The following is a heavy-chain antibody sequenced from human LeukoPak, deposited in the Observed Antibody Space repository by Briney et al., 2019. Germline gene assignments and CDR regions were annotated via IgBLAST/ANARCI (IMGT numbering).Heavy chain of an antibody. V-gene: IGHV3-23*01. CDR1: GFTFSNAW. CDR2: ISGSGGTT. CDR3: AKERGYYGSGNYYKDY. Sequence: GGSLRLSCAASGFTFSNAWMSWVRQAPGKGLEWVSIISGSGGTTNYADSVKGRFTISRDNSKNTLYLQMNILRAEDTAVYYCAKERGYYGSGNYYKDYWGQGTLVTVSS. D-gene: IGHD3-10*01. J-gene: IGHJ4*02.